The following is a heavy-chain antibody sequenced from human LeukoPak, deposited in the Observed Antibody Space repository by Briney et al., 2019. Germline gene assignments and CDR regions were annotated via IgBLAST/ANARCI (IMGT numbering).Heavy chain of an antibody. D-gene: IGHD4-23*01. Sequence: GGSLRLSCAASGFSLTSYGMHWVRQAPGKGLEWVAVIWYDGTNKYYADSVKGRFTISRDTSNNMLYLQMNSLRAEDTAVYYCARVSESGNSDYWGQGTLVTVSS. V-gene: IGHV3-33*01. CDR1: GFSLTSYG. J-gene: IGHJ4*02. CDR2: IWYDGTNK. CDR3: ARVSESGNSDY.